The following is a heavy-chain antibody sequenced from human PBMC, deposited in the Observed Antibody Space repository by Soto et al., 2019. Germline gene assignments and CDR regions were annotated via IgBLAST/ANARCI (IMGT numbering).Heavy chain of an antibody. Sequence: QAQLQESGPGLVKPSQTLSLTCTVSGGSISSGGYYWSWIRQHPGKGLEWIGYIYYSGSTYYNPSLKSRVTISVDTSKNQFSLKLSSVTAADTAVYYCARSSGSYPRDGVIDYWGQGTLVTVSS. CDR3: ARSSGSYPRDGVIDY. CDR2: IYYSGST. CDR1: GGSISSGGYY. V-gene: IGHV4-31*03. D-gene: IGHD1-26*01. J-gene: IGHJ4*02.